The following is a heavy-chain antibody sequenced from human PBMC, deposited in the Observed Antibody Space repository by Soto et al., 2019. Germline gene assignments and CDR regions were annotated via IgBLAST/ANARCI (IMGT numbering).Heavy chain of an antibody. V-gene: IGHV1-69*13. D-gene: IGHD3-22*01. CDR1: GGTFSSYA. J-gene: IGHJ6*02. CDR2: IIPIFGTA. CDR3: ARGSYYYDSSGYLGRSGYYYYGMDV. Sequence: SVKVSCKASGGTFSSYAISWVRQAPGQGLEWMGGIIPIFGTANYAQKFQGRVTITADESTSTAYMELSSLRSEDTAVYYCARGSYYYDSSGYLGRSGYYYYGMDVWGQGTTVTVSS.